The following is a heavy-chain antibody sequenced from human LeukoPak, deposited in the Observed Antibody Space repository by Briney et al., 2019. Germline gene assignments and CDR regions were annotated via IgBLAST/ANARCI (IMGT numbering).Heavy chain of an antibody. J-gene: IGHJ3*02. CDR2: ISSSSSYI. CDR1: GFTFSSYS. Sequence: PGGSLRLSCVVSGFTFSSYSMNWVRQAPGKGLEWVSSISSSSSYIYYADSVKGRFTISRDNAKNSLYLQMNSLRAEDTAVYYCASSGYSYGYFGAFDIWGQGTMVTVSS. D-gene: IGHD5-18*01. V-gene: IGHV3-21*01. CDR3: ASSGYSYGYFGAFDI.